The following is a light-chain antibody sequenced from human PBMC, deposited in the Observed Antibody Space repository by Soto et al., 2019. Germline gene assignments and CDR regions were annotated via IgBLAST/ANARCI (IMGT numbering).Light chain of an antibody. CDR3: QQFGNSPIT. CDR1: QSVSSY. CDR2: AAT. Sequence: EIVSTQSPATLSLSPGERATLSCSASQSVSSYLAWYQQKPGQAPRLLISAATNRATGIPARFSGSGSRTDFTLTISSLEPEDFAVYYCQQFGNSPITFGQGTRLEI. V-gene: IGKV3-11*01. J-gene: IGKJ5*01.